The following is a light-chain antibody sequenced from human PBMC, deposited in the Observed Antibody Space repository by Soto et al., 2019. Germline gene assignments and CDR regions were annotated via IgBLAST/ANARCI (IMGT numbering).Light chain of an antibody. V-gene: IGKV3-20*01. Sequence: EIVLTQSPGILSLSPGERATLSCRASQSVSSSSLAWYQQKPGQAPRLLIYGASSRATGIPDRFSGSGSGTDFTLTISRLESEDFAVYYCQQYVRSPPGFTFGPGTKVDIK. CDR2: GAS. CDR3: QQYVRSPPGFT. CDR1: QSVSSSS. J-gene: IGKJ3*01.